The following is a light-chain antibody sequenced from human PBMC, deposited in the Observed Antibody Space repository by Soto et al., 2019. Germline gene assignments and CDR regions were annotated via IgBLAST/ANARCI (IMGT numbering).Light chain of an antibody. V-gene: IGKV1-5*01. Sequence: DIQMTQSPSTLPASPGDRATITCRASQSISNWLGWYQQKPGTAPKLLIYQASTLESGVPSRFSGSGSGTDFTLTISSLQPDDFATYYCQQYNTYPWTFGQGTKVDIK. CDR2: QAS. CDR1: QSISNW. J-gene: IGKJ1*01. CDR3: QQYNTYPWT.